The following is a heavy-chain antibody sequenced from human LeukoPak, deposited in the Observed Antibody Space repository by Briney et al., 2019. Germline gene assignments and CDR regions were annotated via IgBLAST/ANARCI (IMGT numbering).Heavy chain of an antibody. CDR1: GFTFNNFA. J-gene: IGHJ4*02. Sequence: GGSLRLSCAASGFTFNNFAMNWVRQAPGKGLEWVSFIYSDNTHYSDSVKGRFTISRDNSKNTLYLQMNSLRAEDTAVYYCARVFFASETGDLEDYWGQGTLVTVSS. D-gene: IGHD7-27*01. CDR3: ARVFFASETGDLEDY. V-gene: IGHV3-23*03. CDR2: IYSDNT.